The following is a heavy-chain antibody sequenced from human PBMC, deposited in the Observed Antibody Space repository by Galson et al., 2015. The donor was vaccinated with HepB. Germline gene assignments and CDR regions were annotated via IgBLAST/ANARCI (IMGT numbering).Heavy chain of an antibody. D-gene: IGHD2-2*01. J-gene: IGHJ4*02. V-gene: IGHV6-1*01. CDR1: GDSVSRNSAA. CDR3: AREGGYCSSTSCYAAVVDY. Sequence: AISGDSVSRNSAAWNWIRQSPSRGLEWLGRTYYRSKWYNDYAVSVKSRITINPDTSKNQFSLQLNSVTPEDTALYYCAREGGYCSSTSCYAAVVDYWGQGTLVTVSS. CDR2: TYYRSKWYN.